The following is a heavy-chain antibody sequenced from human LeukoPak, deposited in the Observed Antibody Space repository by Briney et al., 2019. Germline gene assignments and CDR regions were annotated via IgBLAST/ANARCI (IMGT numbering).Heavy chain of an antibody. J-gene: IGHJ6*03. CDR1: GFTFSSYS. CDR2: ISSSSSYI. Sequence: PGGSLRLSXAASGFTFSSYSMNWVRQAPGKGLEWVSSISSSSSYIYYADSVKGRFTIPGDNAKNSLYLQMNSLRAEDTAVYYCARYPDYGDPPGPIYYYYMDVWGKGTTVTVSS. CDR3: ARYPDYGDPPGPIYYYYMDV. D-gene: IGHD4-17*01. V-gene: IGHV3-21*01.